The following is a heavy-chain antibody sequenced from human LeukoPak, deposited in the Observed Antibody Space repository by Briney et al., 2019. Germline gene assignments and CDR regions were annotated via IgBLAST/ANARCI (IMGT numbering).Heavy chain of an antibody. CDR2: INPNSGGT. J-gene: IGHJ5*02. V-gene: IGHV1-2*02. CDR3: ARDRVYSSSIGGSNRRPNWFDP. Sequence: GASVKVSCKASGYTFTGYYMHWVRQAPGQGLEWMGWINPNSGGTNYAQKFQGRVTMTRDTSISTAYMELSRLKSDDTAVYYCARDRVYSSSIGGSNRRPNWFDPWGQGTLVTVSS. CDR1: GYTFTGYY. D-gene: IGHD5-12*01.